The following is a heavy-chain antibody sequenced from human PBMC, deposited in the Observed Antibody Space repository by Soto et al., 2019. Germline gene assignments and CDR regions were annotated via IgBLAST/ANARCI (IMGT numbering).Heavy chain of an antibody. CDR3: AKDPDYYDSSGYSERPH. J-gene: IGHJ4*02. V-gene: IGHV3-23*01. D-gene: IGHD3-22*01. CDR2: ISGSGGRT. CDR1: GFTFSSYG. Sequence: PGGSLRLSCAASGFTFSSYGMTWVRQAPGKXLQWVSVISGSGGRTYYADYVKARFTISRDNSKNTLYMQMNSMRAEDTAVYYCAKDPDYYDSSGYSERPHWGQGTLVTVPQ.